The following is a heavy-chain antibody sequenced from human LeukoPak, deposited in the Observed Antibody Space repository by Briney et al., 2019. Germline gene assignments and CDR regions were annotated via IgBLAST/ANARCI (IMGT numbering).Heavy chain of an antibody. Sequence: ASVKVSCKASGYTFTGYYMHWVRQAPGQGLEWMGWINPNSGGTNYAQKFQGRVTMTRDTSISTAYMELSRLRSDDTAVYYCARVWSVPAAISNWFDPWGQGTLVTVSS. V-gene: IGHV1-2*02. J-gene: IGHJ5*02. CDR3: ARVWSVPAAISNWFDP. CDR2: INPNSGGT. CDR1: GYTFTGYY. D-gene: IGHD2-2*01.